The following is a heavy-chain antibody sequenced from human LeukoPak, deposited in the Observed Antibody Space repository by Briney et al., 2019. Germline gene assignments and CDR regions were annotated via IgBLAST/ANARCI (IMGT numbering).Heavy chain of an antibody. V-gene: IGHV3-7*05. CDR1: GFTFSSYW. D-gene: IGHD3-16*02. CDR2: IKQDGSEK. Sequence: GGSLRPSCAASGFTFSSYWMSWVRQAPGKGLEWVANIKQDGSEKYYVDSVKGRFTISRDNSKDTLYLQMNSLRAEDTAIYYCARDIELSTWGLGTMVTVSS. CDR3: ARDIELST. J-gene: IGHJ3*01.